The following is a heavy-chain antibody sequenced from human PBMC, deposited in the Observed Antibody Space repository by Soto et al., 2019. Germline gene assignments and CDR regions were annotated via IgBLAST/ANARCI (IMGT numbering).Heavy chain of an antibody. Sequence: QITLKESGPTLVKPTQTLTLTCTFSGFSLSTSGVGVGWIRQPPGKALEWLALIYWDDDKRYSPSLKSRLTITKDTTKNQLVLKMTLIDPVDTSTYFSARLSHEQERSLGDCGQGTLGTVSS. CDR3: ARLSHEQERSLGD. CDR2: IYWDDDK. J-gene: IGHJ4*02. D-gene: IGHD1-1*01. CDR1: GFSLSTSGVG. V-gene: IGHV2-5*02.